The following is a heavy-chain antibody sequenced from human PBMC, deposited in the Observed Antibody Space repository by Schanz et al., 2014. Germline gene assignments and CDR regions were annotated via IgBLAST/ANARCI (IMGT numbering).Heavy chain of an antibody. CDR2: ISHSGGSK. V-gene: IGHV3-23*01. D-gene: IGHD2-15*01. CDR1: GFTFNSYA. Sequence: DVQLLESGGGLVQPGGSLRLSCAASGFTFNSYAMTWVRQAPGKGLEWVSSISHSGGSKYYADSVKGRFTISRDNSENALYLQMNSRSADDTAVFYCAKGVGYCSGGSCYDYYYYGLDVWGQGTTVTVSS. J-gene: IGHJ6*02. CDR3: AKGVGYCSGGSCYDYYYYGLDV.